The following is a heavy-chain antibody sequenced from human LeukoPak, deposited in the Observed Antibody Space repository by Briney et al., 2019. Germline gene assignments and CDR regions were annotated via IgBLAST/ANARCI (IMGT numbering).Heavy chain of an antibody. Sequence: GGSLRLSCAASGFTFSSYAMSWVRQAPGKGLEWVSAISGSGGSTYYADSVKGRFTISRDNSKNTLYLQVNSLRAEDTAVYYCAKAQDVVVVYYFDYWGQGTLVTVSS. CDR1: GFTFSSYA. D-gene: IGHD2-2*01. CDR3: AKAQDVVVVYYFDY. J-gene: IGHJ4*02. CDR2: ISGSGGST. V-gene: IGHV3-23*01.